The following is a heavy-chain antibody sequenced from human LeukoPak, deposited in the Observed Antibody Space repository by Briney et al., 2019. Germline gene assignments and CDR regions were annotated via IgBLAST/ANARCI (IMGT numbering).Heavy chain of an antibody. CDR1: GFTFNAFE. J-gene: IGHJ4*02. Sequence: GGSLRLSCAASGFTFNAFEMNWVRQAPGKGLEWVSYISTSSSIIYFADSVKGRFTISRDNAKNSLYLQMDSLRAEDTAVYYCAREIVGATPYFGYWGRGTLVTVSS. CDR2: ISTSSSII. CDR3: AREIVGATPYFGY. D-gene: IGHD1-26*01. V-gene: IGHV3-48*03.